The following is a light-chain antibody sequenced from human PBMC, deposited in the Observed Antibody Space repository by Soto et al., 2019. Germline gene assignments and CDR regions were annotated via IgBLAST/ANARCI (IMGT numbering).Light chain of an antibody. V-gene: IGLV2-8*01. CDR1: SSDVGGYNY. CDR3: SSYAGSPFIV. Sequence: QSVLTQPPSASGSPGQSVTISCTGTSSDVGGYNYVSWYQQHPGKVPKLLIYEVSKWPSGVPDRFSASKSGNTASLTISGLQADDEADYYCSSYAGSPFIVFGTGTKVTVL. CDR2: EVS. J-gene: IGLJ1*01.